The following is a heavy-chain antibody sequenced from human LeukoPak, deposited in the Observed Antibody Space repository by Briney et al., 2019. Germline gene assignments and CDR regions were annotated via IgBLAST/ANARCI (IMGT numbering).Heavy chain of an antibody. CDR1: GGSISSGGYY. Sequence: SQTLSLTCTVSGGSISSGGYYWSWIRQHPGKGLEWIGYIYYSESTYYNPSIKSRVTISVDTSKNQFSLKLSSVTAADTAVYYCARSLRGYRFATDYWGQGTLVTVSS. V-gene: IGHV4-31*03. J-gene: IGHJ4*02. D-gene: IGHD5-18*01. CDR3: ARSLRGYRFATDY. CDR2: IYYSEST.